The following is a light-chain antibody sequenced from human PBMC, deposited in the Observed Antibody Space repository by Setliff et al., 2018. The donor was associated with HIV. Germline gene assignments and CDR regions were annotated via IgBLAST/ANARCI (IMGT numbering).Light chain of an antibody. J-gene: IGLJ1*01. CDR2: DVR. CDR3: SSYVNINTLV. CDR1: SSDIGAYNY. V-gene: IGLV2-14*03. Sequence: SALTQPAPVSGSPGQSITIPCTGTSSDIGAYNYVSWYQQHPGKAPKVMIYDVRKRPSGVSNRFSGSKSGNTASLTISGLQAEDEAAYYCSSYVNINTLVFGTGTKVTVL.